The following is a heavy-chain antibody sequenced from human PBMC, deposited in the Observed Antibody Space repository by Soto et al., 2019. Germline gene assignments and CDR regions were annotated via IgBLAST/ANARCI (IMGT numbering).Heavy chain of an antibody. CDR2: IIPMFGTT. V-gene: IGHV1-69*01. J-gene: IGHJ3*02. D-gene: IGHD3-22*01. CDR1: GGTFKTYA. Sequence: QVQLVQSGAEVKKPGSSVKVSCKVSGGTFKTYAMTWVRQVPGQGLEWIGGIIPMFGTTNYAQKFQGRVTSTADESTTTAYMELRSLRSEDTAVYYCARKSKSQHYYVSSDFSDAVDIWGQGTMVTVSS. CDR3: ARKSKSQHYYVSSDFSDAVDI.